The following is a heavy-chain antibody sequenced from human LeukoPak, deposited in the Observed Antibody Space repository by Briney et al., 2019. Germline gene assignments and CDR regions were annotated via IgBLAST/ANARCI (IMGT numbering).Heavy chain of an antibody. CDR1: GFTFSNYG. J-gene: IGHJ4*02. CDR3: AKAKYFYDSSGYLDY. D-gene: IGHD3-22*01. Sequence: PGGSLRLSCGASGFTFSNYGMLWVRQAPGKGLEWVAFIRYDGSNKLYADSVKGRFTISRDNSKNTLYLHINSLRAEDTAVYYCAKAKYFYDSSGYLDYWGQGTLVTVSS. V-gene: IGHV3-30*02. CDR2: IRYDGSNK.